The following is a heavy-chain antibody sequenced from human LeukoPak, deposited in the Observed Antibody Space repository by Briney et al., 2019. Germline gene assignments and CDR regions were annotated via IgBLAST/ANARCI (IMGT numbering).Heavy chain of an antibody. Sequence: ASVKVSCKASGYTFTSYGISWVRQVPGQGLEWMGWISAYNGNTNYAQKLQGRVTMTTDTSTSTAYMELRSLRSDDTAVYYCAREGTYDSSGQFPYYFDYWGQGTLVTVSS. CDR1: GYTFTSYG. V-gene: IGHV1-18*01. CDR2: ISAYNGNT. CDR3: AREGTYDSSGQFPYYFDY. J-gene: IGHJ4*02. D-gene: IGHD3-22*01.